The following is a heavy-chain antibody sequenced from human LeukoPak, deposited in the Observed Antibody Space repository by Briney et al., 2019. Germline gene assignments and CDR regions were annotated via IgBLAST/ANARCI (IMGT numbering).Heavy chain of an antibody. Sequence: ASVTVSFKASGGTFINYAISWVRQASGQGLEWMGGIIPIFGTANYAQKFQGRVTITADESTSTAYMELSSLRSEDTAVYYCASWNGYSYGYSGYWGQGTLVTVSS. J-gene: IGHJ4*02. CDR3: ASWNGYSYGYSGY. CDR2: IIPIFGTA. V-gene: IGHV1-69*13. CDR1: GGTFINYA. D-gene: IGHD5-18*01.